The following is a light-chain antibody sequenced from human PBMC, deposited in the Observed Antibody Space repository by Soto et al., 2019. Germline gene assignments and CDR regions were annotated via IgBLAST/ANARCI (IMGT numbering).Light chain of an antibody. CDR3: QQYESLVH. CDR1: QGISNY. Sequence: SHMTHFRSSLSASVAHNFTRTFQASQGISNYLNWYQQKPGKAPKLLIYDASTLETGVPSRFSGSGYGTEFTFTISGLQPEDVATYYCQQYESLVHFGGGTKVDIK. CDR2: DAS. J-gene: IGKJ4*01. V-gene: IGKV1-33*01.